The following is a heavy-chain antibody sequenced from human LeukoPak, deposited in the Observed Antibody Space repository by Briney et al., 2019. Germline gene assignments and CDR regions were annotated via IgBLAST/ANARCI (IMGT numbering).Heavy chain of an antibody. CDR1: GYTFTSYD. J-gene: IGHJ1*01. CDR2: MNPNSGNT. CDR3: TISLPTNRRFQH. V-gene: IGHV1-8*01. Sequence: ASVKVSCKASGYTFTSYDINWVRQATGQGLEWMGWMNPNSGNTGYAQKFQGRVTMTRNTSISTACMELSSLRSEDTAVYYCTISLPTNRRFQHWGQGTLVTVSS. D-gene: IGHD1-14*01.